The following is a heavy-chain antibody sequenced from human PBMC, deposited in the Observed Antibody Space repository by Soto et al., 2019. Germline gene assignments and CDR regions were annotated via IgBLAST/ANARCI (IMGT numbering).Heavy chain of an antibody. J-gene: IGHJ4*02. CDR1: GFTFSSYG. Sequence: QVQLVESGGGVVQPGRSLRLSCAASGFTFSSYGMHWVRQAPGKGLEWVAVIWYDGSNKYYADSVKGRFTISRDNSKNTLYLQMNSLRAEDTAVYYCARDRSIAAAGTCFWYWGQGTLVTVSS. CDR3: ARDRSIAAAGTCFWY. D-gene: IGHD6-13*01. V-gene: IGHV3-33*01. CDR2: IWYDGSNK.